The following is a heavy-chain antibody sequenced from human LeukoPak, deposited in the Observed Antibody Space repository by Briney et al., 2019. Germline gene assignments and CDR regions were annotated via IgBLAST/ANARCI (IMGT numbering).Heavy chain of an antibody. V-gene: IGHV3-9*01. CDR1: GFTFDDYA. Sequence: GRSLRLSCAASGFTFDDYAMHWVRHAPGKGLEWVSGISWNSGSIGYADSVKGRFTISKDNAKNSLYLQMNSLRAEDTAFYYCAKIAVAGDNFDYWGQGTLVTVSS. J-gene: IGHJ4*02. D-gene: IGHD6-19*01. CDR3: AKIAVAGDNFDY. CDR2: ISWNSGSI.